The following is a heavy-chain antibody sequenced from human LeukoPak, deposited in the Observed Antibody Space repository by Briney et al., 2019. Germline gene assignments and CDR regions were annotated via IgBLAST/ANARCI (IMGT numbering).Heavy chain of an antibody. J-gene: IGHJ4*02. V-gene: IGHV3-7*01. CDR3: ARDVGGSLDY. CDR2: IKEDESAK. CDR1: GFTFRCYW. D-gene: IGHD1-26*01. Sequence: PGGSLRLSCAASGFTFRCYWMAWVRQAPGKGLEWVANIKEDESAKHQADSVKGRFTISRDNAQNSVYLQMSSLRGEDTAVYYCARDVGGSLDYWGQGTLVTVSS.